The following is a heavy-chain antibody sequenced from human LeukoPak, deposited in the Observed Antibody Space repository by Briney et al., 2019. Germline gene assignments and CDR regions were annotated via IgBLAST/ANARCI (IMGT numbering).Heavy chain of an antibody. D-gene: IGHD6-13*01. Sequence: ASVKVSCKASGYTFTGYYMHWVRQAPGQGLEWMGWINPNSGGTNYAQKFQGRVTMTRDTSISTAYMELSRLRSDDTAVYYCARGGIYSSSPYYYYYMDVWGKGTTVTVSS. J-gene: IGHJ6*03. V-gene: IGHV1-2*02. CDR2: INPNSGGT. CDR3: ARGGIYSSSPYYYYYMDV. CDR1: GYTFTGYY.